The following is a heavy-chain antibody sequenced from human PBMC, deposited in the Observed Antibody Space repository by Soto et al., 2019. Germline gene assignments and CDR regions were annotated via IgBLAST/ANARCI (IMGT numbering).Heavy chain of an antibody. D-gene: IGHD6-19*01. CDR1: GLTVSSNH. V-gene: IGHV3-66*01. CDR2: MYSGGSI. CDR3: AVWKTVSGLFDY. J-gene: IGHJ4*02. Sequence: EVQLVESGGGLVQRGGSLRLSCAASGLTVSSNHMSWVRQAPGKGLEWVSIMYSGGSIYYAYSVKGGFTLSRVNSKNTLYLQMSSLRAEDTAVYYCAVWKTVSGLFDYWGQGTLVTVSS.